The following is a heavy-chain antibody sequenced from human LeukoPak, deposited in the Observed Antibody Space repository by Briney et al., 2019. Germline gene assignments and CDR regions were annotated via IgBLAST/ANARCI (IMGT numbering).Heavy chain of an antibody. Sequence: SETLSLTCTVSGGSISSYYWSWIRQPPGKGLEWIGYIDYSGSTNYNPSLKSRVTISVDTSKNQFSLKLSSVTAADTAVYYCARVANSGYYWYNFDYWGQGTLVTVSS. J-gene: IGHJ4*02. V-gene: IGHV4-59*01. CDR3: ARVANSGYYWYNFDY. CDR1: GGSISSYY. D-gene: IGHD3-22*01. CDR2: IDYSGST.